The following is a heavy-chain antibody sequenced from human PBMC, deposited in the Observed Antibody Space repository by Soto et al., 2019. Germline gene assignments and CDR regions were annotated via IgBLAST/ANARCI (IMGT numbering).Heavy chain of an antibody. CDR2: MNPNSGNT. J-gene: IGHJ4*02. CDR1: GYTFTSYD. D-gene: IGHD1-1*01. V-gene: IGHV1-8*01. CDR3: ARGRNNIDS. Sequence: ASVKVSCKASGYTFTSYDINWVRQASGQGPEWMGWMNPNSGNTGYAQKLQGRVTMTTDTSTSTAYMELRSLRSDDTAVYYCARGRNNIDSWGQGTLVTAPS.